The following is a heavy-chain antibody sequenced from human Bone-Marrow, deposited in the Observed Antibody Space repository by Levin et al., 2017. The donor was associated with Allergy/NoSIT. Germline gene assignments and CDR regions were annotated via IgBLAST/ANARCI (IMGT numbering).Heavy chain of an antibody. J-gene: IGHJ4*01. CDR1: GFTFGGYD. CDR2: ISNGGFTK. Sequence: PGGSLRLSCLTSGFTFGGYDMNWVRQVPGKGLQWISYISNGGFTKYYADSVKGRFTISRDNDRNSLYLQMNSLRAEDTGTYYCVRFIVRGVVSTGDFWGHGTLVTVSS. V-gene: IGHV3-48*03. CDR3: VRFIVRGVVSTGDF. D-gene: IGHD1-26*01.